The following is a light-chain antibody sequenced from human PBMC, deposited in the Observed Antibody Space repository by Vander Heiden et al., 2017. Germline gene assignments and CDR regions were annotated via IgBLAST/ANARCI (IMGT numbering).Light chain of an antibody. CDR2: KDS. V-gene: IGLV3-25*03. Sequence: GQPIRITCSGHALPKQYAYWYQQKPGQAPLLVIYKDSERPSGIPERFSGSSSGTTVTLTISGVQAEDEADYYCQSADSSGASVLFGGGTKLTVL. CDR3: QSADSSGASVL. J-gene: IGLJ2*01. CDR1: ALPKQY.